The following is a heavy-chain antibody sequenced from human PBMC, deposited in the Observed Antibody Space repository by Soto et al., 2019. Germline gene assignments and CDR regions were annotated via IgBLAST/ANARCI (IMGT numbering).Heavy chain of an antibody. V-gene: IGHV1-69*01. CDR2: IIPIFGTA. CDR1: GGTFSSYA. J-gene: IGHJ2*01. CDR3: GEKTANMGGDWYFDL. Sequence: QVQLVQSGAEVKKPGSSVKVSCKASGGTFSSYAISWVRQAPGQGLEWMGGIIPIFGTANYAQKFQGRVTITANEPTTTANREWSTWRSEDRAVYYGGEKTANMGGDWYFDLGGRGPRVTVS. D-gene: IGHD3-16*01.